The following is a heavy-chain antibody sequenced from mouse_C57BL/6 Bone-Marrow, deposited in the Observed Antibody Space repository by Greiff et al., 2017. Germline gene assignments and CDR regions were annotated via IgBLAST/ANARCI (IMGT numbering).Heavy chain of an antibody. J-gene: IGHJ2*01. V-gene: IGHV1-69*01. CDR1: GYTFTSYW. CDR2: IDPSDSYT. CDR3: ARGYHPPDY. Sequence: QVQLQQPGAELVMPGASVKLSCKASGYTFTSYWMHWVKQRPGQGLEWIGEIDPSDSYTNYNQKFKGKSTLTVDKSSSTAYMQLSSLTSEDSAVYYCARGYHPPDYWGQGTTLTVSS. D-gene: IGHD2-2*01.